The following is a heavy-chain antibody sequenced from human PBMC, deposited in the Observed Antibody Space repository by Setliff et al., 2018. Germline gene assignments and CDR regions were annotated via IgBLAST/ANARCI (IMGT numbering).Heavy chain of an antibody. V-gene: IGHV1-18*01. J-gene: IGHJ4*02. Sequence: GASVKVSCKASGGTFSSYAISWVRQAPGQGLEWMGGIGAYNGNTYNAHKFQGRVTMTSDTSTSTAYMVLRSLRSDDTAVYYCARVTIAVAGYLDFWGQGTLVTVSS. CDR1: GGTFSSYA. CDR3: ARVTIAVAGYLDF. CDR2: IGAYNGNT. D-gene: IGHD6-19*01.